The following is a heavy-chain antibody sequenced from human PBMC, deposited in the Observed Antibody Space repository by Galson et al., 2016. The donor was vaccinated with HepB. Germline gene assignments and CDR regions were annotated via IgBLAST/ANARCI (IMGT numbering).Heavy chain of an antibody. D-gene: IGHD2-21*01. CDR1: GTSISPYY. CDR3: ARRLGKFRDFSYGMDV. CDR2: MYYSGST. V-gene: IGHV4-59*08. J-gene: IGHJ6*02. Sequence: SETLSLTCTVSGTSISPYYWSWIRQTPGKGLEWIGYMYYSGSTNYSPSLKSRVTMSVDTSKNQFSLTLSSVTAADTGVYYCARRLGKFRDFSYGMDVWGQGTTVTVSS.